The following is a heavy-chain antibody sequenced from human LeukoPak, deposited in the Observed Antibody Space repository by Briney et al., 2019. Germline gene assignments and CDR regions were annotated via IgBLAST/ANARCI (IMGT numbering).Heavy chain of an antibody. CDR3: ARDPRGLAYSSSWRVFDY. CDR1: GGSISSYY. Sequence: PSETLSLTCTVSGGSISSYYWSWIRQPPGKGLEWIGYIYYSGSTNYNPSLKSRVTISVDTSKNQFSLKLSSVTAADTAVYYCARDPRGLAYSSSWRVFDYWGQGTLVTVSS. D-gene: IGHD6-13*01. V-gene: IGHV4-59*12. J-gene: IGHJ4*02. CDR2: IYYSGST.